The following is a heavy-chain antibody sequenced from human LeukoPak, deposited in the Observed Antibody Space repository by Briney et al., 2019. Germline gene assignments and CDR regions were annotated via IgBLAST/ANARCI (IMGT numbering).Heavy chain of an antibody. CDR1: GGSISSGNYY. V-gene: IGHV4-61*02. CDR2: IYSRGST. CDR3: ASDKGASGWGLGH. Sequence: SETLSLTCTVSGGSISSGNYYLNWIRQPAGKGLEWIGRIYSRGSTNYNSSLKSRVTISLDTSRNQFSLKLTSVTAADTAVYYCASDKGASGWGLGHWGQGTLVTVSS. D-gene: IGHD6-19*01. J-gene: IGHJ4*02.